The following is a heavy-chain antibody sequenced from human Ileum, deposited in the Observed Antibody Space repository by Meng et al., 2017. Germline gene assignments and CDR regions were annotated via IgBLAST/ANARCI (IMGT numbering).Heavy chain of an antibody. V-gene: IGHV2-5*01. CDR1: GFSLTTGEVG. J-gene: IGHJ4*02. CDR3: ARRRRYSSGVSYYFFDS. CDR2: IYLHDDQ. Sequence: SGPTLVKPTQTLTLTCTFSGFSLTTGEVGVGWIRQPPGKALEWLALIYLHDDQRYNPSLRGRVTITKGTSNNQVALTMTKVDPADTATYYCARRRRYSSGVSYYFFDSWGQGILVTVSS. D-gene: IGHD2-21*01.